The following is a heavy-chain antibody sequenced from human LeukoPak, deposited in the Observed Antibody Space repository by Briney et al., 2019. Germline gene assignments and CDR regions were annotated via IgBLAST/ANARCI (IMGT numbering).Heavy chain of an antibody. D-gene: IGHD3-16*01. V-gene: IGHV3-64*01. CDR1: GFTFSSYA. Sequence: PGGSLRLSCAASGFTFSSYAMHWVRQAPGKGLEYVSAISSNGSTTFYANSVKGRFTISRDNSKNTLHLQMGSLRAEDTAVYYCARVRYDYVWGSYVGWFDPWGQGTLVTVSS. CDR2: ISSNGSTT. J-gene: IGHJ5*02. CDR3: ARVRYDYVWGSYVGWFDP.